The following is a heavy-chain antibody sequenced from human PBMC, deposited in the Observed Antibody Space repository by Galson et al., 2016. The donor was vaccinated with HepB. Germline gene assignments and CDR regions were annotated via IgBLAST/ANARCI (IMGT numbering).Heavy chain of an antibody. J-gene: IGHJ1*01. V-gene: IGHV3-11*04. D-gene: IGHD5-12*01. Sequence: SLRLSCAASGFTFSDYYISRIRQAPGKGLEWVSYISSSGNTIYYADSVKGRFTISRDNAKNSLYLQVNSLRAEDTAIYYCAREPVRYSGYDFGYSGHWGQGTLVTVSS. CDR2: ISSSGNTI. CDR3: AREPVRYSGYDFGYSGH. CDR1: GFTFSDYY.